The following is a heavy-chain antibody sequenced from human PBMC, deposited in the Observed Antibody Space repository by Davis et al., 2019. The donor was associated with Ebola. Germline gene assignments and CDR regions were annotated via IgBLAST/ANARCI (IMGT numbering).Heavy chain of an antibody. J-gene: IGHJ4*02. CDR2: ISGYNGKT. CDR3: ARDAPLLGAAALIARFDY. D-gene: IGHD2-2*01. V-gene: IGHV1-18*01. Sequence: ASVQVSCKASGYTFNNFGISWVRQAPGQGLEWMGWISGYNGKTNYAQKFQGRVTMTTDTSTSTALMELRSLGSDDTAVFYCARDAPLLGAAALIARFDYWGQGTLVTVSS. CDR1: GYTFNNFG.